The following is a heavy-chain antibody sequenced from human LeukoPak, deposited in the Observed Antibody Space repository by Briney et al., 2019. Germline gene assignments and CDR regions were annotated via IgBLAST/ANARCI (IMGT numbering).Heavy chain of an antibody. Sequence: SETLSLTCTVSGGSISSSSYYWGWIRQPPGKGLEWIGSIYYSGSTYYNPSLKSRVTISVDTSKNQFSLKLSSVTAADTAVYYCARVFDDFWSGYYMDVWGKGTTVTVSS. D-gene: IGHD3-3*01. CDR1: GGSISSSSYY. J-gene: IGHJ6*03. CDR2: IYYSGST. CDR3: ARVFDDFWSGYYMDV. V-gene: IGHV4-39*07.